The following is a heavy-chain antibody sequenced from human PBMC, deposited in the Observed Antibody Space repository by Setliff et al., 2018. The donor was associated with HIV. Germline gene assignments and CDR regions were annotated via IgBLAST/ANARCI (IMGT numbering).Heavy chain of an antibody. CDR2: VNSDGSSK. Sequence: GGSLRLSCAASGFTFDRYWMHWVRQAPGKGLVWVSRVNSDGSSKTYADSVKDRFTISRDNAKNTLYLQMNSLRAENTGVYYCHSGYDTEEQSYFDYWGQGALVTVSS. D-gene: IGHD5-12*01. CDR1: GFTFDRYW. J-gene: IGHJ4*02. V-gene: IGHV3-74*01. CDR3: HSGYDTEEQSYFDY.